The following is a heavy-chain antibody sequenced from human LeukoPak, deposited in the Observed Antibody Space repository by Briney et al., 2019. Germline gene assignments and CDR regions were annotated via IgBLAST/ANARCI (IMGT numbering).Heavy chain of an antibody. CDR2: ILYSASI. CDR3: ARHSYGSQFDY. CDR1: GVSISSHY. D-gene: IGHD5-18*01. V-gene: IGHV4-59*08. Sequence: SETLSLTCTVSGVSISSHYWSWIRQSPGKGLEWIGYILYSASINYNPSLKSRVTISVDTPKSQISLKLSSVTAADTAVYYCARHSYGSQFDYWGQGTLVTVSS. J-gene: IGHJ4*02.